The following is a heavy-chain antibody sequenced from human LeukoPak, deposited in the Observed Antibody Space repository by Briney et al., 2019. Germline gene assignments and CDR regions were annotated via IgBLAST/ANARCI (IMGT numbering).Heavy chain of an antibody. D-gene: IGHD2-2*01. Sequence: SVKVSCKASGGTFSSYAISWVRQAPGQGLEWMGGIIPIFGTANYAQKFQGRVTITADESTSTAYMELSSLRSEDTAVYYCARTTVPAATHFDYWGQGTLVTVSS. CDR1: GGTFSSYA. CDR3: ARTTVPAATHFDY. CDR2: IIPIFGTA. V-gene: IGHV1-69*13. J-gene: IGHJ4*02.